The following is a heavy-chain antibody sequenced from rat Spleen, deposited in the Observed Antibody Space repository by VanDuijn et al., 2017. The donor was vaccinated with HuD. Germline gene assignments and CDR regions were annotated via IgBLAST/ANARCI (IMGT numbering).Heavy chain of an antibody. CDR3: ARPTEGIAWFVY. V-gene: IGHV5-7*01. J-gene: IGHJ3*01. CDR1: GFTFSHYD. Sequence: EVQLVESGGGLVQPGRSMKLSCAASGFTFSHYDMAWVRQAPKKGLEWVATISYDGSTTYYRDSVKGRFTISRDNAESTLYLQMDSLRSEATATYYCARPTEGIAWFVYWGQGTLVTVSS. D-gene: IGHD1-11*01. CDR2: ISYDGSTT.